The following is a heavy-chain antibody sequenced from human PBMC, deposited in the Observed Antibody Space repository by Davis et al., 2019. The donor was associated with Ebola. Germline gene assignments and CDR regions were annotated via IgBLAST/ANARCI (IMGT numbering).Heavy chain of an antibody. CDR2: IDPSDSYT. J-gene: IGHJ6*02. V-gene: IGHV5-10-1*01. CDR3: ASHPYYYYGMDV. Sequence: GESLKISCQGSGYSFSNYWISWVRQMPGKGLEWIGRIDPSDSYTNYSPSFQGHVTISADKSISTAYLQWSSLKASDTAMYYCASHPYYYYGMDVWGQGTTVTVSS. CDR1: GYSFSNYW.